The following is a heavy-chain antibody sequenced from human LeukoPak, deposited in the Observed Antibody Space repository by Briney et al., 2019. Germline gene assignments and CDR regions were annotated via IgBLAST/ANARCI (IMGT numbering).Heavy chain of an antibody. CDR1: GLTFSSHW. J-gene: IGHJ4*02. Sequence: GGSLRLSCAASGLTFSSHWMHWVRQAPGKGLVWVSRITNDGSSTTYADSVKGRFTISRDNSKNTLYLQMNSLRAEDTAVYYCAKGSLEWLLSVPLDYWGQGTLVTVSS. CDR2: ITNDGSST. V-gene: IGHV3-74*01. CDR3: AKGSLEWLLSVPLDY. D-gene: IGHD3-3*01.